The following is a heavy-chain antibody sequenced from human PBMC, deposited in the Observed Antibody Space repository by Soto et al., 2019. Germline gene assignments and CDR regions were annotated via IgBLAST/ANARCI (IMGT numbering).Heavy chain of an antibody. Sequence: QVQLVQSGAEVKKPGASVKVSCKASGYSFTNHYLHWVRQAPGQGLELMGIINPSGGSTTYAQKFKGRLTMARDTSTSTLYMELSSLRSEDTAVYYCARDGTHGDFDYWGQGTLVTVSS. V-gene: IGHV1-46*01. J-gene: IGHJ4*02. CDR1: GYSFTNHY. D-gene: IGHD4-17*01. CDR3: ARDGTHGDFDY. CDR2: INPSGGST.